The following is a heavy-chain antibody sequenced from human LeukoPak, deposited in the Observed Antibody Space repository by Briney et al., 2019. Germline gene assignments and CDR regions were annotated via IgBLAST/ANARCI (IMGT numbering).Heavy chain of an antibody. CDR3: ASSSKAAKSTSSYGMDV. Sequence: GESLKISCKGSGYSFTSYWIGWVRQMPGKGLEWMGIIYPGDSDTRYSPSFQGQVTISADKSISTAYLQWSSLKAPDTAMYYCASSSKAAKSTSSYGMDVWGQGTTVTVSS. J-gene: IGHJ6*02. D-gene: IGHD2-2*01. CDR1: GYSFTSYW. V-gene: IGHV5-51*01. CDR2: IYPGDSDT.